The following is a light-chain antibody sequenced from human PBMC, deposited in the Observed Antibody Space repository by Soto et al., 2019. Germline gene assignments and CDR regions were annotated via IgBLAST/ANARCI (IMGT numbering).Light chain of an antibody. CDR2: TAS. V-gene: IGKV1-39*01. CDR1: QNIDTN. Sequence: DIQMTQSPSSLSASVGDRVTITCRASQNIDTNLNWYQHKPGKAPTVLIYTASTLQSGVPSRFSGSGSGTDFTLTISSLQPEDSATYYCQQSYSSLVYNFGPGTKLELK. CDR3: QQSYSSLVYN. J-gene: IGKJ2*01.